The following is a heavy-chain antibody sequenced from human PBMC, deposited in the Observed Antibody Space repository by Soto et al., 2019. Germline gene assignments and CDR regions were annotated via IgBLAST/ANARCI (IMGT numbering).Heavy chain of an antibody. J-gene: IGHJ6*02. D-gene: IGHD2-15*01. V-gene: IGHV1-69*13. CDR3: AREHCSGGSCYSGGYYYYYGMDV. CDR1: GGTFSSYA. Sequence: SVKVSCKASGGTFSSYAISWVRQAPGQGLEWMGGIIPIFGTANYAQKFQGRVTITADESTSTAYMELSSLRSEDTAAYYCAREHCSGGSCYSGGYYYYYGMDVWGQGTTVTSP. CDR2: IIPIFGTA.